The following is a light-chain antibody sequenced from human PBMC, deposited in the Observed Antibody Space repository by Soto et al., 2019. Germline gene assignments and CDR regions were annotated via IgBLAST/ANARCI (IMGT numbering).Light chain of an antibody. Sequence: DIQMTQSPSSLSASVGDRVTITCRASQGISTYLNWYQQRPGKAPKLLIYAASSLQSGVPSRFSGSGSETDFTLTISSLQPEDFATYYCQQSYSTPITFGQGTRLENK. CDR2: AAS. V-gene: IGKV1-39*01. CDR1: QGISTY. J-gene: IGKJ5*01. CDR3: QQSYSTPIT.